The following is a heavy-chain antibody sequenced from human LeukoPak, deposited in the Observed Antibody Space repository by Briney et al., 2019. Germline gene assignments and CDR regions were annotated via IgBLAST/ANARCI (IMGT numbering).Heavy chain of an antibody. D-gene: IGHD6-19*01. V-gene: IGHV3-74*01. CDR1: GFTFSSYW. CDR3: IGCCGWLGY. Sequence: GGSLTLSCAASGFTFSSYWMNWIRQAPGKGLVWISRIDSDGSTIYADSVKGRFTISRDTAKNTLSLQMTSLRAEDTAVYYCIGCCGWLGYWGQGTLVTVSS. J-gene: IGHJ4*02. CDR2: IDSDGST.